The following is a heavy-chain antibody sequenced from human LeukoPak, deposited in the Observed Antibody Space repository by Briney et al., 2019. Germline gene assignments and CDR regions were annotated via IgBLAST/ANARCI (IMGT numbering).Heavy chain of an antibody. CDR1: GGSISNYF. CDR2: IHDNGDS. J-gene: IGHJ4*02. V-gene: IGHV4-4*07. Sequence: SETLSLTCTVSGGSISNYFWSWIRQPAGKGLEWIGRIHDNGDSNHNPSLKSRVTMSLDTSRNQVSLKLASVTAADTAVYYCARGSFDSSGYYVFDYWGQGTLVTVSS. D-gene: IGHD3-22*01. CDR3: ARGSFDSSGYYVFDY.